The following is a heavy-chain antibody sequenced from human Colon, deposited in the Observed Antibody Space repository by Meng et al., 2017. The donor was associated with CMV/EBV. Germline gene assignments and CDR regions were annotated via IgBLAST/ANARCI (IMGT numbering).Heavy chain of an antibody. Sequence: GESLKISCATSGITFSDYALSWVRQAPDRGLEWVAGLSYDGRNTYYADSVKGRFTISRDNSQNTLVLQMSSLSADDTAVYYCAKDRYGGHSKVFDSWGQGALVTVSS. J-gene: IGHJ4*02. D-gene: IGHD4-23*01. V-gene: IGHV3-30-3*02. CDR2: LSYDGRNT. CDR3: AKDRYGGHSKVFDS. CDR1: GITFSDYA.